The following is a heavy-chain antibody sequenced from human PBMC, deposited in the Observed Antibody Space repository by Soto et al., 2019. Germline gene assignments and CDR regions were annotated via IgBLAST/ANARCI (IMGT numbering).Heavy chain of an antibody. CDR2: MNPNTGNT. D-gene: IGHD5-18*01. CDR3: ARESSYGLVY. CDR1: GYTFTSYD. V-gene: IGHV1-8*01. Sequence: QVQLVQSGAEVKKPGGSVKVSCKASGYTFTSYDINWVRQGTGQGVEWMGWMNPNTGNTAYAQKFQGRFTMPRNTSISTAYMELSSLRPEDTALYYCARESSYGLVYWGQGTLVNVSS. J-gene: IGHJ4*02.